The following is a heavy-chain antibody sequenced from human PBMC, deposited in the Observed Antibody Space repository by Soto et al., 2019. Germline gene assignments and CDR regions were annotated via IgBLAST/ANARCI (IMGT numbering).Heavy chain of an antibody. CDR1: GFTFSSYA. CDR2: ISYDGSNK. Sequence: ESGGGVVQPGRSLRLSCAASGFTFSSYAMHWVRQAPGKGLEWVAVISYDGSNKYYADSVKGRFTISGDNSKNTLYLQMNSLRAEDTAVYYCAREGGIVGAKIDYYYGMDVWGQGTTVTVSS. D-gene: IGHD1-26*01. CDR3: AREGGIVGAKIDYYYGMDV. V-gene: IGHV3-30-3*01. J-gene: IGHJ6*02.